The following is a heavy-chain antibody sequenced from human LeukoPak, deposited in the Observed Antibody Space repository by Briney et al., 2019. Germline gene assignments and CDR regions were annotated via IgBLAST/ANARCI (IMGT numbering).Heavy chain of an antibody. CDR3: AREQRGGVSGNWGGLFASYYTYYYMDV. J-gene: IGHJ6*03. D-gene: IGHD7-27*01. CDR1: GYTFTMYY. Sequence: ASVKVSCKASGYTFTMYYIHWVRQAPGQGLEWMGMINPSDGATTYAQRFRGRVTMTRDMSTTTVYVDLRSLRSEDTAVYFCAREQRGGVSGNWGGLFASYYTYYYMDVWGRGTTVTVSS. CDR2: INPSDGAT. V-gene: IGHV1-46*01.